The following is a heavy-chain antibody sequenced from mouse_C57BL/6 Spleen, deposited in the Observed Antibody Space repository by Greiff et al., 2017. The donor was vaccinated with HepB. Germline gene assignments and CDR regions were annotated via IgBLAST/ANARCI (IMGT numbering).Heavy chain of an antibody. V-gene: IGHV5-17*01. CDR2: ISSGSSTI. J-gene: IGHJ2*01. CDR1: GFTFSDYG. D-gene: IGHD1-1*01. CDR3: ARSYGSRGYYFDY. Sequence: EVHLVESGGGLVKPGGSLKLSCAASGFTFSDYGMHWVRQAPEKGLEWVAYISSGSSTIYYADTVKGRFTISRDNAKNTLFLQMTSLRSEDTAMYYCARSYGSRGYYFDYWGQGTTLTVSS.